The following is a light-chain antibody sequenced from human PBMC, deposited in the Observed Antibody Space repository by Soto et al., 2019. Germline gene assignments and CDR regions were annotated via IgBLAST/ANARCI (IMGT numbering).Light chain of an antibody. Sequence: QSALTQAAPVSGSPGQSITISCTGTSSDVGSYNLVSWYQQHPGKAPKLMIYEVSKRPSGLSNRFSGSKSGNTASLTISGHQPEDEADYYCCSYAGSRTPLIFGTGTKVTVL. V-gene: IGLV2-23*02. J-gene: IGLJ1*01. CDR2: EVS. CDR1: SSDVGSYNL. CDR3: CSYAGSRTPLI.